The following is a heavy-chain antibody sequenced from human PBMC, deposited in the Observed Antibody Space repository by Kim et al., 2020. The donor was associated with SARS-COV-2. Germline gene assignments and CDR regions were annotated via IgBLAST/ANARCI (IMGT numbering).Heavy chain of an antibody. V-gene: IGHV3-33*01. Sequence: GGSLRLSCAASGFTFSTYGMHWVRQAPGKGLEWVATLWYDGSNKCYPDSVKGRFTVSRDNSKNTLYLQVNSLRAEDTAVYYCARGYCGTATCYTGGTYFDYWGRGTLVTVSS. D-gene: IGHD2-2*02. J-gene: IGHJ4*02. CDR3: ARGYCGTATCYTGGTYFDY. CDR1: GFTFSTYG. CDR2: LWYDGSNK.